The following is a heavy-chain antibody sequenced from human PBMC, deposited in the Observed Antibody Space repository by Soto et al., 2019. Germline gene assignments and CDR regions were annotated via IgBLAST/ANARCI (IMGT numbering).Heavy chain of an antibody. CDR1: GYIFTRYY. CDR2: INPSGGTT. Sequence: QVQLAQSGAELKKPGASVKISCQASGYIFTRYYIHWVRQAPGRTFEWMGVINPSGGTTTYSEKFQGRVPLHSDTSTRTLYMQLTRLTSEDTGVYFCARDPSEGSDYLSALEDWGQGTLVSVSP. CDR3: ARDPSEGSDYLSALED. V-gene: IGHV1-46*01. D-gene: IGHD1-26*01. J-gene: IGHJ4*03.